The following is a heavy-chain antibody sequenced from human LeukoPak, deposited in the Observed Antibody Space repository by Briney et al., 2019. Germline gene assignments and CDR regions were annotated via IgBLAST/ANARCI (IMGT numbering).Heavy chain of an antibody. D-gene: IGHD2-2*01. V-gene: IGHV3-73*01. J-gene: IGHJ4*02. CDR3: TAYCLGTSCHSSVDS. Sequence: GGSLNLSCAVSGFTFSGSTMHWVRQASGKGLEWVGRIRNTANNYATAYAASLKGRFTISRDDSKSTAYLQMNSLRTEDTAVYYCTAYCLGTSCHSSVDSWGQGTLVTVSS. CDR1: GFTFSGST. CDR2: IRNTANNYAT.